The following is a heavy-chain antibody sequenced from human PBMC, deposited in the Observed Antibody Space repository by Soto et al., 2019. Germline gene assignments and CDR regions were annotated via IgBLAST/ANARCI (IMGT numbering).Heavy chain of an antibody. J-gene: IGHJ4*02. V-gene: IGHV1-69*08. D-gene: IGHD6-19*01. CDR3: ARELAVAIGFDY. CDR1: GGTFSSYT. Sequence: QVQLVQSGAEVTKPGSSVKVSCKASGGTFSSYTISWVRQAPGQGLEWMGRIIPILGIATYAQKFQGRVTMTADKSTRTAYMELTSLRSEDTAGYYCARELAVAIGFDYWGQGTLVTVS. CDR2: IIPILGIA.